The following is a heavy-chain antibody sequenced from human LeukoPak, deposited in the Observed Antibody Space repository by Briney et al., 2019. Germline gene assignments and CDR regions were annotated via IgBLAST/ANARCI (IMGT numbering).Heavy chain of an antibody. Sequence: GGSLRLSCAASGFTFDDYAMHWVRQAPGKGLEWVSGISWDSDSIGYADSVKGRFTISRDNAKNSLYLQMNSLRAEDTAVYYCARDLSIAAVKGYYYGMDVWGQGTTVTVSS. D-gene: IGHD6-13*01. J-gene: IGHJ6*02. CDR3: ARDLSIAAVKGYYYGMDV. V-gene: IGHV3-9*01. CDR2: ISWDSDSI. CDR1: GFTFDDYA.